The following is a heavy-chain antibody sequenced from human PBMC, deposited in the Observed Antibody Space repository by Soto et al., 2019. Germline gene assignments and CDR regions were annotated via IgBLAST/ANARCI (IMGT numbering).Heavy chain of an antibody. D-gene: IGHD6-19*01. J-gene: IGHJ4*02. V-gene: IGHV3-30*18. CDR1: GFSFTNYD. Sequence: QVHLVESGGGVVQPGRSLRLSCAASGFSFTNYDMHWVRQAPGKGLEWVALISYDGSNKYYADSVKGRFTISRDNSQNTLYLQMTSLRVDDTAVYYCAKERGDSSGWAFDYWGQGTLVTVSS. CDR3: AKERGDSSGWAFDY. CDR2: ISYDGSNK.